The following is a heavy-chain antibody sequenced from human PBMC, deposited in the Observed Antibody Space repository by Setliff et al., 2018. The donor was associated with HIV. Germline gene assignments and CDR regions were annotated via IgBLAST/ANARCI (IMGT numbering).Heavy chain of an antibody. CDR2: IYIRGGTT. J-gene: IGHJ3*02. V-gene: IGHV4-61*09. Sequence: PSQTLSLTCAVSGASISDGTYYWSWIRQPAVKGLEWIGHIYIRGGTTNYSPSLKSRVTISLDTSKNQFSLSLSSVTASDTALYYCARSQETSVAATEIWGQGTMVTVS. CDR3: ARSQETSVAATEI. CDR1: GASISDGTYY.